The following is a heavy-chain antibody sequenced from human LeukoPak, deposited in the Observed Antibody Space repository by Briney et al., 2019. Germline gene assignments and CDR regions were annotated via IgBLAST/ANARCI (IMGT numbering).Heavy chain of an antibody. V-gene: IGHV3-21*01. Sequence: PGGSLRLSCAASGFTFSDYNMNWVRQAPGKGLEWVSSITSSSSYIYYADSVKGRFTISRDNAKNSLYLQMNSLRAEDTAVYYCARAGYSGYDLRGRYFDYWGQGTLVTVSS. J-gene: IGHJ4*02. CDR3: ARAGYSGYDLRGRYFDY. CDR1: GFTFSDYN. D-gene: IGHD5-12*01. CDR2: ITSSSSYI.